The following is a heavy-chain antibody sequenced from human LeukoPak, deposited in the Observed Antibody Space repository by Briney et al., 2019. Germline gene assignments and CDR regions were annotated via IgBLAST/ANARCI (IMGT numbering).Heavy chain of an antibody. CDR3: AAAFDY. CDR2: TYYGGNT. V-gene: IGHV4-39*01. J-gene: IGHJ4*02. D-gene: IGHD6-25*01. CDR1: GGSISSSSYY. Sequence: SETLSLTCTVSGGSISSSSYYWGWIRQPPGKGLEWIGNTYYGGNTYYNPSLKTRVTISVDTSKNQFSLELNSVTAADTAVYYCAAAFDYWGQGTLVTVSS.